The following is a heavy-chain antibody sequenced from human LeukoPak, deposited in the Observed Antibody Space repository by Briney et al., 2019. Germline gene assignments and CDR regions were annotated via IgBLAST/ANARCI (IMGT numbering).Heavy chain of an antibody. CDR1: GYSFINYW. CDR2: FYPGDSDT. CDR3: ARRNSYGFEN. J-gene: IGHJ4*02. V-gene: IGHV5-51*01. Sequence: GESLKISCKASGYSFINYWIGWVRQMPGKGLEWMGIFYPGDSDTRYSPSFQGQVTISADKSISTAYLQWSSLKASDTAMYYCARRNSYGFENWGQGTLVTVSS. D-gene: IGHD5-18*01.